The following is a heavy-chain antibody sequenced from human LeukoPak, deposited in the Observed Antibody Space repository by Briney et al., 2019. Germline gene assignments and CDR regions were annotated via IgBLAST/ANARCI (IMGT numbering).Heavy chain of an antibody. CDR2: INPSGGST. V-gene: IGHV1-46*01. CDR1: GYTFTSYY. D-gene: IGHD3-22*01. CDR3: ARDWGTYYYDSSGPRGMDV. Sequence: ASVKVSCKASGYTFTSYYMHWVRQAPGQGLEWMGIINPSGGSTSYAQKFQGRVTMTTDTSTSTAYMELRSLRSDDTAVYYCARDWGTYYYDSSGPRGMDVWGQGTTVTVSS. J-gene: IGHJ6*02.